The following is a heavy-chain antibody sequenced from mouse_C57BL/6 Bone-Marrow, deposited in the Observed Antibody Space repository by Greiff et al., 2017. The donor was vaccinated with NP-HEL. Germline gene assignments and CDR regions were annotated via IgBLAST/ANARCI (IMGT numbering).Heavy chain of an antibody. CDR2: IDTSDSET. J-gene: IGHJ3*01. CDR1: GYTFTSYW. V-gene: IGHV1-52*01. Sequence: VKLQQPGAELVRPGSSVKLSCKASGYTFTSYWLHWVKQRPIQGLEWIGNIDTSDSETHYNQKFKDKATLTVDKSSSTAYMQLSSLTSEDSAFYYCARSYGNYEAYWGQGTLVTVSA. CDR3: ARSYGNYEAY. D-gene: IGHD2-10*02.